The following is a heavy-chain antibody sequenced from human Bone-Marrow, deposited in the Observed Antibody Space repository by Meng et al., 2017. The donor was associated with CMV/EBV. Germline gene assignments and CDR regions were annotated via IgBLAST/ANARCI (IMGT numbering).Heavy chain of an antibody. CDR1: GGTFSSYA. CDR3: ARGDSYYYDSSGYYPFDY. Sequence: SVKVSCKASGGTFSSYAISWVRQAPGQGLEWMGGIIPIFGTANYAQKFQGRVTITTDESTSTAYMELSSLRSEDTAVYYCARGDSYYYDSSGYYPFDYWGQGTLVTFSS. D-gene: IGHD3-22*01. CDR2: IIPIFGTA. V-gene: IGHV1-69*05. J-gene: IGHJ4*02.